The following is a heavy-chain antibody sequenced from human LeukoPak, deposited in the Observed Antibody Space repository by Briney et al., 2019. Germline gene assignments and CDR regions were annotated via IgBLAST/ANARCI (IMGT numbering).Heavy chain of an antibody. CDR2: IYYGGTT. CDR1: GGSITGSSYY. J-gene: IGHJ6*03. CDR3: ESQDTDCYYYYIDV. V-gene: IGHV4-39*01. Sequence: PSETLSLTCTVSGGSITGSSYYWGWIRQPPGKGLEWSGNIYYGGTTYYNSSLKSRVTISEDTSKNRFSLILSSVTAAATAVYYCESQDTDCYYYYIDVWDKG.